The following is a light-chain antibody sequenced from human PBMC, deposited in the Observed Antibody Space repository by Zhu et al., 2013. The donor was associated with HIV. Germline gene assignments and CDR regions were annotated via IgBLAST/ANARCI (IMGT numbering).Light chain of an antibody. Sequence: AIKLTQSPSSLSASIGDRVTIGCRASQGISSAVAWYQQKPGKAPKILIYKASSLESGVPSRFSGSGSGTDFTLIISSLQSEDFAVYYCQQYNNWPPWTFGQGTKVEIK. CDR1: QGISSA. J-gene: IGKJ1*01. V-gene: IGKV1D-13*01. CDR2: KAS. CDR3: QQYNNWPPWT.